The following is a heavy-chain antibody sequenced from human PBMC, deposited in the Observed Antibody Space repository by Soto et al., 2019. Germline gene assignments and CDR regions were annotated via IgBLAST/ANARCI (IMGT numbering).Heavy chain of an antibody. V-gene: IGHV3-74*01. Sequence: RGSLRLSCAASGFTFSSYWMHWVRQAPGKGLVWVSRINSDGSRTSYADSVKGRFTISRDNAKNTLYLQMNSLRAEDTAVYYCAREETYDFWSGYYYYYGMDVWGQGTTVTVSS. CDR1: GFTFSSYW. D-gene: IGHD3-3*01. CDR2: INSDGSRT. CDR3: AREETYDFWSGYYYYYGMDV. J-gene: IGHJ6*02.